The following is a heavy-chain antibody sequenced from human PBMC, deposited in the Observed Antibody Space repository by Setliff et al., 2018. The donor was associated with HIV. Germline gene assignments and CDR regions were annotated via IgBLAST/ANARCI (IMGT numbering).Heavy chain of an antibody. D-gene: IGHD2-21*01. CDR3: ARARLRGGESGFQH. J-gene: IGHJ1*01. CDR1: GNRFSDYY. V-gene: IGHV3-11*04. CDR2: ISSSGDTT. Sequence: SLRLSCAGSGNRFSDYYMSWIRQAPGKGLEWVSYISSSGDTTYYADSVKGRFTISRDNAKNSLYLQMKSLRAEDTALYYCARARLRGGESGFQHWGQGTLVTVSS.